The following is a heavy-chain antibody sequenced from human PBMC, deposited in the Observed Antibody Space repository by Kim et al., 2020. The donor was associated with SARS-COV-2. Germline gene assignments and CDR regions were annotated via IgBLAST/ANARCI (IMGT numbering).Heavy chain of an antibody. D-gene: IGHD6-13*01. V-gene: IGHV3-30*01. J-gene: IGHJ4*02. CDR3: ARDAGSSWYHYVDD. Sequence: AESGKSRFTISRDNDKTTLYLQMNSMRAEDKAVYYCARDAGSSWYHYVDDWGQGTLVTVSS.